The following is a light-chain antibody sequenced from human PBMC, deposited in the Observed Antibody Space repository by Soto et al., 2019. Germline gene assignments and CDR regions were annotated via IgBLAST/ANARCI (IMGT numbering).Light chain of an antibody. V-gene: IGKV3-20*01. Sequence: EIVLTQSPGTLSLSPGERATLSCRASRSLSSSYVVGYQQKPGQAPRLLIYAASRRAPAIPDRLSGSGSATEYTLTLSRLEPDDFAVYYCQQQGTFGQGTKLEIK. CDR1: RSLSSSY. CDR3: QQQGT. J-gene: IGKJ2*01. CDR2: AAS.